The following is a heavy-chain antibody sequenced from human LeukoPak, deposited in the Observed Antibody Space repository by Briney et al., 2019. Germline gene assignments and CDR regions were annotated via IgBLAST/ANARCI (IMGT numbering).Heavy chain of an antibody. CDR2: IVVGSGNT. Sequence: GASVKVSCKASGFTFTISAMQWVRQARGQRLEWIGWIVVGSGNTNYAQKFQERVTITRDMSTSTAYMELSSMRSEDTAVSYCAAGHDQVWGDPPYWTDGWGQGTTVTVSS. CDR1: GFTFTISA. CDR3: AAGHDQVWGDPPYWTDG. V-gene: IGHV1-58*02. J-gene: IGHJ6*01. D-gene: IGHD1-1*01.